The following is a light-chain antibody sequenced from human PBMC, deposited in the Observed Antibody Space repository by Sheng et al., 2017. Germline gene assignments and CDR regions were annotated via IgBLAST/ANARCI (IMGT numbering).Light chain of an antibody. J-gene: IGKJ3*01. CDR2: VAS. V-gene: IGKV1-12*01. Sequence: DIQMTQSPSSVSASVGDRVTISCRASQDINVWLAWYQHKAGKAPKLLISVASRLQDGVPSRFTASGSGTDFTLTISSLQSEDFATYFCQQGSSFPFTFGPGTKVISN. CDR3: QQGSSFPFT. CDR1: QDINVW.